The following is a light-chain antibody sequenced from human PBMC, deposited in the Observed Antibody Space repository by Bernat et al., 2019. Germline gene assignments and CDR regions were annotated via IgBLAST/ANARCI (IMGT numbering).Light chain of an antibody. CDR3: QSADSSGTSL. J-gene: IGLJ2*01. CDR1: AMPKQY. CDR2: KDS. Sequence: SYELTQPPSVSVSPGQTARITCSGDAMPKQYAYWYQQKPGQAPVLVIYKDSERPSGIPERFSGSSSGTTVTLTISGVQAEDEAYYYCQSADSSGTSLFGGGTKLTVL. V-gene: IGLV3-25*03.